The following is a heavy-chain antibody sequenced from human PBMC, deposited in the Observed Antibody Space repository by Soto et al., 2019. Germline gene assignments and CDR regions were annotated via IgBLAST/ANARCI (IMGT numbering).Heavy chain of an antibody. CDR3: ARDGLPYGMDV. D-gene: IGHD4-17*01. J-gene: IGHJ6*02. Sequence: PSETLSLTCAVSGGLISSGNWWTWVRQAPGKGLEWIGEIYHSGSTKYNPSLKSRVTMSVDKSKNQFSLKLSSVTAADTAVYYCARDGLPYGMDVWGQGTTVTVSS. CDR1: GGLISSGNW. CDR2: IYHSGST. V-gene: IGHV4-4*02.